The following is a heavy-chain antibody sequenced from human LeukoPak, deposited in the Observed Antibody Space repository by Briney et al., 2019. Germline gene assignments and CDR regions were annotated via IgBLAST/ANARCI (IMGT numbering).Heavy chain of an antibody. V-gene: IGHV4-4*07. D-gene: IGHD2/OR15-2a*01. CDR3: TRDFTSKNWFDT. Sequence: SETLSLTCTVSGGSITTYSWSWIRLPAGRGLEWIGRFCSSGRTDYNPSLQSRVTMSVDTSRNQVSLRLSSVTAADTAIYYCTRDFTSKNWFDTWGQGTLVTVSS. CDR1: GGSITTYS. CDR2: FCSSGRT. J-gene: IGHJ5*02.